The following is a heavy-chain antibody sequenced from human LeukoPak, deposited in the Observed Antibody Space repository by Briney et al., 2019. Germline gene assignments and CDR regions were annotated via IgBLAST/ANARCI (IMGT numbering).Heavy chain of an antibody. CDR1: GGSISSSNW. J-gene: IGHJ4*02. CDR3: ARAEGTLDYDILTGFDY. V-gene: IGHV4-4*02. Sequence: SGTLSLTCAVSGGSISSSNWWSWVRQPPGKGLEWIGEIYHSGSTNYNPSLKSRVTISVDKSKNQFSPKLSSVTAADTAVYYCARAEGTLDYDILTGFDYWGQGTLVTVSS. D-gene: IGHD3-9*01. CDR2: IYHSGST.